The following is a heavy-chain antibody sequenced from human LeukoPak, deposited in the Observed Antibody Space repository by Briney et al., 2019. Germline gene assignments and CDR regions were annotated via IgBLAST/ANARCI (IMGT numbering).Heavy chain of an antibody. CDR1: GGSISSYY. CDR2: IYTSGST. CDR3: ARDKPYYYGSGSFQYYFDY. V-gene: IGHV4-4*07. J-gene: IGHJ4*02. Sequence: SETLSLTCTVSGGSISSYYWSWIRQPAEKGLEWIGRIYTSGSTNYNPSLKSRVTMSVDTSKNQFSLKLSSVTAADTAVYYCARDKPYYYGSGSFQYYFDYWGQGTLVTVPS. D-gene: IGHD3-10*01.